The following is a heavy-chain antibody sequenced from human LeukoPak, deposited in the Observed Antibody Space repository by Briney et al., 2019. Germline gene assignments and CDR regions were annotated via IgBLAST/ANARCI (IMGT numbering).Heavy chain of an antibody. J-gene: IGHJ4*02. CDR2: IRYHGSDK. V-gene: IGHV3-30*02. Sequence: GGSLRLSCAASAFTFRSYGMHWVRQAPGKGLEWVAFIRYHGSDKYYADSVKDRFTISRDNSKNTLYLQMNSLRAEDTAVYYCARDYRLGFDYWGQGTLVTVSS. CDR1: AFTFRSYG. CDR3: ARDYRLGFDY.